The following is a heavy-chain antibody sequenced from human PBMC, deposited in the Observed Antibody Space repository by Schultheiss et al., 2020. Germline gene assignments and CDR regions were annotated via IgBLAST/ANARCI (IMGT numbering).Heavy chain of an antibody. CDR1: GGSISSGSYY. CDR3: ARHGMLSVPAAIFWFDP. J-gene: IGHJ5*02. CDR2: IYTSGST. V-gene: IGHV4-61*02. D-gene: IGHD2-2*01. Sequence: SETLSLTCTVSGGSISSGSYYWSWIRQPAGKGLEWIGRIYTSGSTYYNPSLKSRVTISVDTSKNQFSLKLSSVTAADTAVYYCARHGMLSVPAAIFWFDPWGQGTLVTDSS.